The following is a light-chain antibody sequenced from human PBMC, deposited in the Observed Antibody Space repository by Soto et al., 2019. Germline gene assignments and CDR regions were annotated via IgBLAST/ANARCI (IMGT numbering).Light chain of an antibody. CDR1: QGISSY. Sequence: AIRMTQSPSSFSASTGDRVTITCRASQGISSYLAWYQQKPGKAPKLLIYAASTLQSGVPSRFSGSGSGTDFTLTISCLQSEDFATYYCQQYNAYSARTFGQGTKVDI. V-gene: IGKV1-8*01. CDR3: QQYNAYSART. J-gene: IGKJ1*01. CDR2: AAS.